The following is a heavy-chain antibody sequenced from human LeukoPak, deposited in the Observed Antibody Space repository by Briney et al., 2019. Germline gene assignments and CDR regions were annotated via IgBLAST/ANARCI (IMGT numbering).Heavy chain of an antibody. V-gene: IGHV4-34*01. Sequence: SETLSLTCAGYGGSCSGYYWSWIRQPPGKGLEWIGEINHSGSTNYNPSLKSRVTISVDTSKNQFSLKLSSVTAADTAVYYCARGYILTGYYNYWGPGNLVTVSS. D-gene: IGHD3-9*01. CDR1: GGSCSGYY. CDR3: ARGYILTGYYNY. CDR2: INHSGST. J-gene: IGHJ4*02.